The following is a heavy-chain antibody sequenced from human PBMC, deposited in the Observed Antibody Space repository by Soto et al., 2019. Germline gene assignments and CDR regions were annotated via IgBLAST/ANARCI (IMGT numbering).Heavy chain of an antibody. CDR1: GFTFRSYW. V-gene: IGHV3-30*18. J-gene: IGHJ4*02. CDR2: ISYDGSNK. D-gene: IGHD6-19*01. CDR3: AKDTIAVAPTFDY. Sequence: GGSLRLSCAASGFTFRSYWMTWVRQPPGKGLEWVAVISYDGSNKYYADSVKGRFTISRDNSKNTLYLQMNSLRAEDTAVYYCAKDTIAVAPTFDYWGQGTLVTVSS.